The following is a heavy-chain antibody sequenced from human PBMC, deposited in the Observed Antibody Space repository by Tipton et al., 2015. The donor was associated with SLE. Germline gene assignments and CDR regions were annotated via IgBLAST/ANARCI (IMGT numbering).Heavy chain of an antibody. Sequence: TLSLTCTVSGGSISGDYCWSWIRQHPGKGLEWLAYVFYSGSSNFNRAHYNPSLMGRVTISVDTSKNQFSLHLTSVTSADTAVYYCATYFYDATGYQSVDDWGQGALVTVSS. CDR2: VFYSGSS. V-gene: IGHV4-59*01. CDR1: GGSISGDYC. D-gene: IGHD3-22*01. J-gene: IGHJ4*02. CDR3: ATYFYDATGYQSVDD.